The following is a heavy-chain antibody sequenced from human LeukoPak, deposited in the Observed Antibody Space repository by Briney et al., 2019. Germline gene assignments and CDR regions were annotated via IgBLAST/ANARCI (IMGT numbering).Heavy chain of an antibody. CDR2: INSDGSST. J-gene: IGHJ6*03. V-gene: IGHV3-74*01. Sequence: GGSLRLSCAASGFTFSSYWMHWVRQAPGKGLVWVSRINSDGSSTSYADSVKGRFTISRDNAKNTLYLQMNSLRAEDTAVYYCARDLYCSSTSCFYYMDVWGKGTTVTVSS. D-gene: IGHD2-2*01. CDR1: GFTFSSYW. CDR3: ARDLYCSSTSCFYYMDV.